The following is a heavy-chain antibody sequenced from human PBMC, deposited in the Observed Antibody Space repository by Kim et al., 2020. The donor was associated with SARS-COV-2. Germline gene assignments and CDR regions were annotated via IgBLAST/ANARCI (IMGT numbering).Heavy chain of an antibody. CDR2: IYYSGST. CDR3: ARDRPAGGSYVEFFDI. CDR1: GGSISSYY. Sequence: SETLSLTCTVSGGSISSYYWSWIRQPPGKGLEWIGYIYYSGSTNYNPSLKSRVTISVDTSKNQCSLKLSSVTAADTAVYYCARDRPAGGSYVEFFDIWEQGTMVTVSS. J-gene: IGHJ3*02. D-gene: IGHD1-26*01. V-gene: IGHV4-59*01.